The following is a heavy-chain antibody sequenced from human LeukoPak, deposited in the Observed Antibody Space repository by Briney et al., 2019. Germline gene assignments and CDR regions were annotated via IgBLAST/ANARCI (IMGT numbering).Heavy chain of an antibody. CDR2: IYSDNT. D-gene: IGHD4/OR15-4a*01. Sequence: GGSLKLSCTVSGFTVSSNSMSWVRQAPGKGLEWVSFIYSDNTHYSDSVKGRFTISRDNSKNTLYLQMNSLRAEDTAVYYCARRAGAYSHPYDYWGQGTLVTVSS. CDR3: ARRAGAYSHPYDY. CDR1: GFTVSSNS. V-gene: IGHV3-53*01. J-gene: IGHJ4*02.